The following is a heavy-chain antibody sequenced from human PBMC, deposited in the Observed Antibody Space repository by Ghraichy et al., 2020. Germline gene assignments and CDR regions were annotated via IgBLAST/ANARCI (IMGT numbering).Heavy chain of an antibody. Sequence: SETLSLTCTVSGNSIITSSYFWGWIRQTPGKGLEWIGSIYHNGFTYYNPSLKSRVALSVQTSKSQFSPQLSSVTAADAAVYYCARALGTIAPAGTLGFWGPGILVTVSS. V-gene: IGHV4-39*07. J-gene: IGHJ4*02. CDR2: IYHNGFT. CDR3: ARALGTIAPAGTLGF. CDR1: GNSIITSSYF. D-gene: IGHD6-13*01.